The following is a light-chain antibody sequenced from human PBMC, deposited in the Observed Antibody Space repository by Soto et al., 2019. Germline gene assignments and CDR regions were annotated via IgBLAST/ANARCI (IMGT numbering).Light chain of an antibody. J-gene: IGLJ2*01. V-gene: IGLV2-14*01. CDR1: ISDIGGYNF. CDR2: DVN. CDR3: ASYTRTTTLV. Sequence: QSVLTQPASVSGSPGQSITISCTGTISDIGGYNFISWYQHHPGKAPKLVIYDVNNRPSGISYRFSGSKSGNTASLTISGLQAEDGADYYCASYTRTTTLVFGGGTKVTVL.